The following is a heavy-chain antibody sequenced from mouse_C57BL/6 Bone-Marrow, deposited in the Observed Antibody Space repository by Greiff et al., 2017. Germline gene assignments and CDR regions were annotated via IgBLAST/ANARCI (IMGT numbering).Heavy chain of an antibody. CDR3: SSLGSSPYYAMDY. Sequence: ESGPGLVKPSQSLSLTCSVTGYSITSGYYWNWIRQFPGNKLEWMGYISYDGSTNYNPSLKNRISITRDTSYNQFFLKLNSVTTEDTATDYWSSLGSSPYYAMDYWGKGTSVTVSS. CDR2: ISYDGST. CDR1: GYSITSGYY. J-gene: IGHJ4*01. V-gene: IGHV3-6*01. D-gene: IGHD1-1*01.